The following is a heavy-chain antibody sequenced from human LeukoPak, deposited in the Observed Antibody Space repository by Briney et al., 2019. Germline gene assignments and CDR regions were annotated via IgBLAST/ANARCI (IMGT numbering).Heavy chain of an antibody. J-gene: IGHJ6*03. V-gene: IGHV1-46*01. D-gene: IGHD6-13*01. CDR1: GYTFTSYY. CDR2: INPSGGST. CDR3: ATAAGTVYYYYYMDV. Sequence: ASVKVSCKASGYTFTSYYMHWVRQAPGRGLEWMGIINPSGGSTSYAQKFQGRVTMTRDMSTSTVYMELSSLRSEDTAVYYCATAAGTVYYYYYMDVWGKGTTVTVSS.